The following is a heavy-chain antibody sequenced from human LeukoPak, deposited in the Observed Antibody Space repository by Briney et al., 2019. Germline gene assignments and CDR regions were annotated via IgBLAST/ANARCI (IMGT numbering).Heavy chain of an antibody. CDR2: IYHSGST. V-gene: IGHV4-4*03. CDR1: GGSISSSNW. Sequence: PETLSLTCAVSGGSISSSNWWSWVRQPPGKGLEWIGEIYHSGSTNYNPSLKSRVTISVDKSKNQFSLKLSSVTAADTAVYYCARVGDPDGYKGYYFDYWGQGTLVTVSS. D-gene: IGHD5-24*01. J-gene: IGHJ4*02. CDR3: ARVGDPDGYKGYYFDY.